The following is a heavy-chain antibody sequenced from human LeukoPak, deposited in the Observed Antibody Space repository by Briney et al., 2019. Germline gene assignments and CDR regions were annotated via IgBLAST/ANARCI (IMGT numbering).Heavy chain of an antibody. V-gene: IGHV3-7*03. CDR3: AKDGRSTARGLGHHRGWQADY. CDR1: GFTFSSYW. Sequence: PGGSLRLSCAASGFTFSSYWMSWVRQAPGKGLEWVANIKQDGSEKYYVDSVKGRFTISRDNAKNSLYLQMNSLRAEDTAVYYCAKDGRSTARGLGHHRGWQADYWGQGTLVTVSS. J-gene: IGHJ4*02. CDR2: IKQDGSEK. D-gene: IGHD3-10*01.